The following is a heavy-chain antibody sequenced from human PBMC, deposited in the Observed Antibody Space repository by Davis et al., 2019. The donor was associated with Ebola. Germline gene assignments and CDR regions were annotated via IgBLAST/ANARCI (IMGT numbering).Heavy chain of an antibody. V-gene: IGHV3-30*03. D-gene: IGHD6-19*01. Sequence: GGSLRLSCAASGFTFSSYGMHWVRQAPGKGLEWVAVISYDGSNKYYADSVKGRFTISRDNSKNTLYLQVNSLRAEDTAVYYCARDGELSSGWLPFFDYWGQGTLVTVSS. J-gene: IGHJ4*02. CDR3: ARDGELSSGWLPFFDY. CDR2: ISYDGSNK. CDR1: GFTFSSYG.